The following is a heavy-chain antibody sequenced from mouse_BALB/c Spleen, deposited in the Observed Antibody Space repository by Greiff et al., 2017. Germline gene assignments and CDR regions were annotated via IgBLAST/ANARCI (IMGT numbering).Heavy chain of an antibody. CDR3: ARSRDYYAMDY. V-gene: IGHV5-15*02. J-gene: IGHJ4*01. Sequence: EVHLVESGGGLVQPGGSRKLSCAASGFTFSDYGMAWVRQAPGKGPEWVAFISNLAYSIYYADTVTGRFTISRENAKNTLYLEMSSLRSEDTAMYYCARSRDYYAMDYWGQGTSVTVSS. CDR1: GFTFSDYG. CDR2: ISNLAYSI.